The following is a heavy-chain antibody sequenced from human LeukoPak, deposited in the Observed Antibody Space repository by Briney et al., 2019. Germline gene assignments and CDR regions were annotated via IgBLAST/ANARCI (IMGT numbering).Heavy chain of an antibody. Sequence: ASVKVSCKASGYTFTSYAMHWVRQAPGQRLEWMGWINAGNGNTKYSQKFQGRVTITRDTSASTAYMELSSLRSEDTAVYYCARAYGDYFDYFVYWGQGTLVTVSS. CDR2: INAGNGNT. J-gene: IGHJ4*02. D-gene: IGHD4-17*01. CDR1: GYTFTSYA. CDR3: ARAYGDYFDYFVY. V-gene: IGHV1-3*01.